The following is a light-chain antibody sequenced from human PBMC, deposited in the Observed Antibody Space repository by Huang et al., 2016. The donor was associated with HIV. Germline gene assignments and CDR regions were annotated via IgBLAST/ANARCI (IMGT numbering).Light chain of an antibody. J-gene: IGKJ1*01. CDR2: DAS. CDR1: QRVRRH. V-gene: IGKV3-11*01. Sequence: EIVLTQSPATLSLSPGERDTLSCRASQRVRRHFAMYQQKPGQEPRLLIYDASNRANGITARFSVSGSGTDFTLIISILKPEDFAVYYCQQRTNWPWTFGQGTKVEIK. CDR3: QQRTNWPWT.